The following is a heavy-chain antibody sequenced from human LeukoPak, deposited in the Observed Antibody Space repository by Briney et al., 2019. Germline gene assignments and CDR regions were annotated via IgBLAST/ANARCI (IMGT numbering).Heavy chain of an antibody. V-gene: IGHV3-9*01. CDR2: ISWNSGSI. CDR3: AKDNSYSSGWYYFDY. D-gene: IGHD6-19*01. Sequence: GGSLRLSCAASGFTFDDYAMHWVRQAPGKGLEWVSGISWNSGSIDYADSEKGRFTISRDNAKNSLYLQMNSLRAEDTALYYCAKDNSYSSGWYYFDYWGQGTLVTVSS. J-gene: IGHJ4*02. CDR1: GFTFDDYA.